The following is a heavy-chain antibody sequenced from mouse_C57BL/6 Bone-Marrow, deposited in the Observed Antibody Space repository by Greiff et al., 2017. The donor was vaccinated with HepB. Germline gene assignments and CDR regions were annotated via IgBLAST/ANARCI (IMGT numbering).Heavy chain of an antibody. CDR3: ARYGPTGRSPYYAMDD. Sequence: EVMLVESGGDLVKPGGSPNLSCAAPGFPFSRFGLSWVRRTPDKRLEWVATISSGGSYTYYPDSVKGRFTISRDNAKNTRYLQMSSRKSEDTAMYYCARYGPTGRSPYYAMDDWGQGTAVTVSS. D-gene: IGHD1-1*01. J-gene: IGHJ4*01. CDR1: GFPFSRFG. V-gene: IGHV5-6*01. CDR2: ISSGGSYT.